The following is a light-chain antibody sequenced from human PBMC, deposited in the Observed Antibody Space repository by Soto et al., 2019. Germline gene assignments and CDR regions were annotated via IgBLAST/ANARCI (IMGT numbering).Light chain of an antibody. CDR1: QYITNTY. Sequence: EIVLTQSPGTLSLSPGERATLSCRASQYITNTYLAWYQQRPGQAPRLLIYGASSRATGIPDRFSGSGSWPDFTLTISGLEPEDFAVYYCQQSAKTPFSFGPGTKVDIK. J-gene: IGKJ3*01. CDR3: QQSAKTPFS. V-gene: IGKV3-20*01. CDR2: GAS.